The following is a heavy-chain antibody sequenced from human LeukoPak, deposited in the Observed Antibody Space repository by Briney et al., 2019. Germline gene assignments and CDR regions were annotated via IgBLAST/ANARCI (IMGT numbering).Heavy chain of an antibody. CDR1: GFTFSSYS. V-gene: IGHV4-39*07. J-gene: IGHJ6*03. Sequence: PGGSLRLSCAASGFTFSSYSMNWVRQPPGKGLEWIGSIYYSGSTYYNPSLKSRVTISVDTSKNQFSLKLSSVTAADTAVYYCVRRAMAYYYYYMDVWGKGTTVTVSS. CDR2: IYYSGST. CDR3: VRRAMAYYYYYMDV. D-gene: IGHD5-18*01.